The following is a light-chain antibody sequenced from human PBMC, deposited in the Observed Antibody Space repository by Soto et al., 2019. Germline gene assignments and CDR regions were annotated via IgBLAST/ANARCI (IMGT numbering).Light chain of an antibody. CDR2: AAS. CDR1: QDIRIY. V-gene: IGKV1-16*01. J-gene: IGKJ1*01. CDR3: QQYKNYPWT. Sequence: DIQMPQSPSSLSASVGDTVTITCRASQDIRIYLGWFHQKVGKGPKSLIYAASSLDSGVPSRFSGTGSRTDFTLTIISLQPEDVGTYYCQQYKNYPWTFGQVTKVEIE.